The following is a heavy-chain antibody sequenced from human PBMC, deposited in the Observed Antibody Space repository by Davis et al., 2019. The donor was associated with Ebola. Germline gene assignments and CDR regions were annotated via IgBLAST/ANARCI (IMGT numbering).Heavy chain of an antibody. D-gene: IGHD3-22*01. CDR2: IYYSGST. V-gene: IGHV4-34*01. CDR1: GGSFSGYY. Sequence: PGGSLRLSCAVYGGSFSGYYWSWIRQPPGKGLEWIGYIYYSGSTYYNPSLKSRVTISVDTSKNQFSLKLSSVTAADTAVYYCARFCSSGYQILLYAFDIWGQGTMVTVSS. J-gene: IGHJ3*02. CDR3: ARFCSSGYQILLYAFDI.